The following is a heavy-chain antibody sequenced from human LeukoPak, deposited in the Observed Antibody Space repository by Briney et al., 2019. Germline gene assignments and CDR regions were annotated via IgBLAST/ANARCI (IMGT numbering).Heavy chain of an antibody. CDR1: GGSFSGYY. CDR2: INHSGST. J-gene: IGHJ4*02. CDR3: ARTPGYDYVWGSYRTKYYFDY. V-gene: IGHV4-34*01. Sequence: SETLSLTCAVYGGSFSGYYWSWIRQPPGKGLEWIGEINHSGSTNYNPSLKSRVTISVDTSKNQFSLKLSSVTAADTAVYYCARTPGYDYVWGSYRTKYYFDYWGQGTLVTVSS. D-gene: IGHD3-16*02.